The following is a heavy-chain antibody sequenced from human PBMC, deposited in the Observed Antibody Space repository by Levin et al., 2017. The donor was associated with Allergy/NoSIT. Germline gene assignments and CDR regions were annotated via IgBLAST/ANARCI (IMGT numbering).Heavy chain of an antibody. J-gene: IGHJ4*02. D-gene: IGHD2-2*01. V-gene: IGHV3-74*01. CDR2: IKSDGIST. Sequence: SCAASGFSFSTTWMHWVRQAPGKGLVWVSLIKSDGISTNYADSVKGRFTISRDNAKNTLYLQMNNLRAEDTAIYYCVRDRYYAQDYWGQGTLVTVSS. CDR1: GFSFSTTW. CDR3: VRDRYYAQDY.